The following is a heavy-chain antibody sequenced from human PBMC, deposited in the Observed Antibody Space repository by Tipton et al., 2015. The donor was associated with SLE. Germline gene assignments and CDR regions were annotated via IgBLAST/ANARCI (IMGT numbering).Heavy chain of an antibody. D-gene: IGHD1-26*01. V-gene: IGHV3-23*01. Sequence: SLRLSCAASGFTFRNYAMNWVRQAPGKGLEGVAGISNTGLTTSYADSVKGRFTISRDNSKNSLYLQMNSLRAEDTAVYYCARDRSYAASWYYFMDVWGRGTTVTVSS. J-gene: IGHJ6*03. CDR1: GFTFRNYA. CDR3: ARDRSYAASWYYFMDV. CDR2: ISNTGLTT.